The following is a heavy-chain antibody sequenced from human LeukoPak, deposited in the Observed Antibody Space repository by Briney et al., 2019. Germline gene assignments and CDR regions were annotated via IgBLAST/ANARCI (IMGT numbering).Heavy chain of an antibody. V-gene: IGHV1-69*05. CDR1: GGTFSSYA. Sequence: SVKVSCKASGGTFSSYAISWVRQAPGQGLEWMGGIIPIFGTANYAQKFQGRVTITTDESTSTAYMELRSLRSDDTAVYYCARSSVAHNWFDPWGQGTLVTVSS. CDR3: ARSSVAHNWFDP. CDR2: IIPIFGTA. D-gene: IGHD4-23*01. J-gene: IGHJ5*02.